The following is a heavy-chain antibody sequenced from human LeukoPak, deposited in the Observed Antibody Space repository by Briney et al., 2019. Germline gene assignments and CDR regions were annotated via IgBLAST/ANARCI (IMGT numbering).Heavy chain of an antibody. CDR2: IKQDGSEK. D-gene: IGHD3-10*01. Sequence: GESLRLSCAASGFTFSTFWMSWVRQAPGKGLEWVAHIKQDGSEKYYVDSVKGRFTISRDNAKNSLHLQVNSLRADDTAVYYCVRERFHGSGAPKFDFWGQGTLVTVSS. V-gene: IGHV3-7*01. J-gene: IGHJ4*02. CDR3: VRERFHGSGAPKFDF. CDR1: GFTFSTFW.